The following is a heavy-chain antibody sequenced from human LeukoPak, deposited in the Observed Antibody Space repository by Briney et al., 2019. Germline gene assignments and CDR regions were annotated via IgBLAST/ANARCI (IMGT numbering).Heavy chain of an antibody. J-gene: IGHJ4*02. V-gene: IGHV1-69*05. CDR3: ARGKSGYDYGLDH. CDR1: GGTFSSHA. CDR2: LIPVFGTT. D-gene: IGHD5-12*01. Sequence: GASVKVSCKASGGTFSSHAISWVRQAPGQGLEWVGGLIPVFGTTNYAEKFQGRVTITTDESTRTSYMELRGLKFDGTAVYYCARGKSGYDYGLDHWGQGILVIVSS.